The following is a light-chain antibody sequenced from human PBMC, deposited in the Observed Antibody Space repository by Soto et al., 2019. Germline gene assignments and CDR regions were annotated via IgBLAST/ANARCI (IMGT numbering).Light chain of an antibody. Sequence: DIQMTQSPSSLSASIGDRVTITCRASQSISSYLNWYQHKPGKAPKLLIYAASGLHSGVPSRFSGSGSGTDFTLTISSLQPEDFATYYCQQSYNTLRAFGPGTKVDIK. V-gene: IGKV1-39*01. CDR2: AAS. CDR1: QSISSY. CDR3: QQSYNTLRA. J-gene: IGKJ3*01.